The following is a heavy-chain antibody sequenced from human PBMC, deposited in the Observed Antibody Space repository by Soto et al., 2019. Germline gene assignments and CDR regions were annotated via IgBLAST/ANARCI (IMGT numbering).Heavy chain of an antibody. CDR1: GFTVSSNY. CDR3: ARDRSGSSGYYGMDV. J-gene: IGHJ6*02. D-gene: IGHD3-10*01. Sequence: GGSLRLSCAASGFTVSSNYMSWVRQAPGKGLEWVSVIYSDGSTYYADSVKGRFTISRDNSKNMLYLQMNSLRAEDTAVYYCARDRSGSSGYYGMDVWGQGTTVTVSS. CDR2: IYSDGST. V-gene: IGHV3-53*01.